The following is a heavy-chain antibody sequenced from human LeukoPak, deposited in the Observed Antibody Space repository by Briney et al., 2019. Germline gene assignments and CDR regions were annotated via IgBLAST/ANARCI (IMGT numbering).Heavy chain of an antibody. V-gene: IGHV1-69*05. CDR1: GGTFSSYA. CDR2: IIPIFGTA. CDR3: ARRLNYYDSSGYPSSSDY. Sequence: ASVNVSSKASGGTFSSYATSWVRQAPGQGLEWMGGIIPIFGTANYAQKLQGRVTITTDESTSTAYMELSSLRSEDTAVYYCARRLNYYDSSGYPSSSDYWGQGTLVTVSS. D-gene: IGHD3-22*01. J-gene: IGHJ4*02.